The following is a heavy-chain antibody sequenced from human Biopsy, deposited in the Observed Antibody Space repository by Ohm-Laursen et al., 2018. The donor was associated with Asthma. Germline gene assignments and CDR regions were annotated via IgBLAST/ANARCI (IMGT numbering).Heavy chain of an antibody. J-gene: IGHJ3*01. Sequence: ASVKVSCKASGYTFIHYAIHWVRQAPGQRLEWMGWINAGNGNTKYSQKFQGRVTITRDTSASTTYMDLRSLRSEDTAMYYCARTYYDFLTGQVNDAFALWGQGTMVTVSS. V-gene: IGHV1-3*01. D-gene: IGHD3-9*01. CDR3: ARTYYDFLTGQVNDAFAL. CDR1: GYTFIHYA. CDR2: INAGNGNT.